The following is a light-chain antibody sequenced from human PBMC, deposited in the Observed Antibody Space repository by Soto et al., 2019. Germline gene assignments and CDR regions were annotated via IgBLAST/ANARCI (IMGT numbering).Light chain of an antibody. J-gene: IGKJ1*01. CDR3: QQYDKFWT. V-gene: IGKV1-5*01. CDR2: DAS. CDR1: QSISSW. Sequence: DIQMTQSPSTLSASVGERVTITCRASQSISSWLAWYQQQPGKAPKLLIYDASNLESGVPTRFSGSGSGTEFTLTISSLQPDDFATYYGQQYDKFWTFGQGTKVEIK.